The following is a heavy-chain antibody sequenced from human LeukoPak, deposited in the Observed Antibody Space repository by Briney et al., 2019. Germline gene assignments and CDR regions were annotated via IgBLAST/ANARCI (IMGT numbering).Heavy chain of an antibody. D-gene: IGHD6-19*01. CDR1: GFTLITYA. CDR3: AKESEYSSGWYFDY. J-gene: IGHJ4*02. V-gene: IGHV3-23*01. Sequence: GGSLRLSCAVSGFTLITYAMSWVRQAPGKGLEWVSAISGSGEATWYADSVKGRFTISRDNSKNTLYLQMNSLRAEDTAVYYCAKESEYSSGWYFDYWGQGTLVIVSS. CDR2: ISGSGEAT.